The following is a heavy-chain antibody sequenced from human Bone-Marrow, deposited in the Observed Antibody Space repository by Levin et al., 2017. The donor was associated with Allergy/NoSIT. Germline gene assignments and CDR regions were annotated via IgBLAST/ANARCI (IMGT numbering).Heavy chain of an antibody. CDR3: ARVVPYSSSWDDGFDI. D-gene: IGHD6-13*01. V-gene: IGHV4-39*07. J-gene: IGHJ3*02. CDR2: GYNGGST. CDR1: GDSISTSSQY. Sequence: KASETLSLTCTVSGDSISTSSQYWGWIRQPPGKGREWIGTGYNGGSTYYNPSLKSRMTISVDKSKNQFSLKLKSVTAADTAMYYCARVVPYSSSWDDGFDIWGQGTMVTVSS.